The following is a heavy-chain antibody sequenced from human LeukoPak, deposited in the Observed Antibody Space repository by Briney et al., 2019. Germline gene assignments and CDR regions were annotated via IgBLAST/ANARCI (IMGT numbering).Heavy chain of an antibody. V-gene: IGHV3-7*01. CDR1: GFTFSNYW. CDR2: IKQDESVK. CDR3: ARDKIVGASKFDY. Sequence: GGSLRLSCAVSGFTFSNYWMSWVRQAPGKGLEWVAHIKQDESVKYYVDSVKGRFTISRDNAKNSLYLQINSLRAEDTAIYYCARDKIVGASKFDYWGQGTLVTVSS. D-gene: IGHD1-26*01. J-gene: IGHJ4*02.